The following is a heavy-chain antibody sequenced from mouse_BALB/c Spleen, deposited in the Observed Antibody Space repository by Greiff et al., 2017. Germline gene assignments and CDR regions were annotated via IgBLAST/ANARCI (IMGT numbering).Heavy chain of an antibody. D-gene: IGHD2-2*01. CDR1: GYTFTDYN. J-gene: IGHJ4*01. CDR3: ARLYYGYDEAMDY. Sequence: VQLKQSGPELVKPGASVKISCKASGYTFTDYNMHWVKQSHGKSLEWIGYIYPYNGGTGYNQKFKSKATLTVDNSSSTAYMELRSLTSEDSAVYYCARLYYGYDEAMDYWGQGTSVTVSS. CDR2: IYPYNGGT. V-gene: IGHV1S29*02.